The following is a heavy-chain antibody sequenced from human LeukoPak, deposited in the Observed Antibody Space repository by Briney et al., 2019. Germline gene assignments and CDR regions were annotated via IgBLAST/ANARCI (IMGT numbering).Heavy chain of an antibody. CDR1: GDSVTRTNYY. J-gene: IGHJ6*03. CDR2: IFHSGIT. CDR3: ARVFYSGAYNYYYYYMDV. D-gene: IGHD1-26*01. V-gene: IGHV4-39*07. Sequence: PSETLSLTCTVSGDSVTRTNYYWGWIRQPPGKGLEWIGNIFHSGITFYNPSLKSRVTLSVDTSKNQFSLSLRSVTAADTAVYYCARVFYSGAYNYYYYYMDVWGKGTTVTVSS.